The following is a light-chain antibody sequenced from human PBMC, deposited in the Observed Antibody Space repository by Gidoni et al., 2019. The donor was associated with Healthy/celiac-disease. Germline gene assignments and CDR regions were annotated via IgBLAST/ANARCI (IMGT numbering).Light chain of an antibody. V-gene: IGLV2-14*01. J-gene: IGLJ2*01. CDR1: SSDVGGYNY. Sequence: QSAPTQPASGSGSPGPSIPISCTGTSSDVGGYNYVSWYQQHPGKAPKLLIYDVSNRPSGVSNRFSGSKSGNTASLTISGLQAEDEADYYCSSYTSSSTLVVFGGGTKLTVL. CDR3: SSYTSSSTLVV. CDR2: DVS.